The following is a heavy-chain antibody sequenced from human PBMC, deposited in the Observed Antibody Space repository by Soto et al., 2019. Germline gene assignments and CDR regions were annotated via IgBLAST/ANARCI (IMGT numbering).Heavy chain of an antibody. V-gene: IGHV3-33*08. CDR1: GFTFNSYC. CDR3: ARGGRLDWLHFDY. CDR2: LWYEGTTK. D-gene: IGHD3-9*01. Sequence: QVQLVESGGGVVQPGTSLTLSCGTSGFTFNSYCMHWLRQAPGKALEWVAVLWYEGTTKHYADSVKGRFAVSRDSSKNTVYLQMNSLRLDDSAVYYCARGGRLDWLHFDYWGQGVLVSVSS. J-gene: IGHJ4*02.